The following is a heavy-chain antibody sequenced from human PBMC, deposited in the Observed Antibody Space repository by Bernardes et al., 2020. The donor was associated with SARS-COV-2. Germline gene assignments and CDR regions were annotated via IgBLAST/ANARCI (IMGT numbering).Heavy chain of an antibody. J-gene: IGHJ6*03. CDR3: ARAYPGDIVVVPAARDRSDYYYMDV. D-gene: IGHD2-2*01. V-gene: IGHV4-34*01. CDR1: GGSFSGYY. CDR2: INHSGST. Sequence: SETLSLTCAVYGGSFSGYYWSWIRQPPGKGLEWIGEINHSGSTNYNPSLKSRVTISVDTSKNQFSLKLCSVTAADTAVYYCARAYPGDIVVVPAARDRSDYYYMDVWGKGTTVTVSS.